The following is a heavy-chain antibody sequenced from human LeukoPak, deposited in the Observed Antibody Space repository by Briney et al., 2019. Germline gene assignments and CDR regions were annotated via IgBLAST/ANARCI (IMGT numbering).Heavy chain of an antibody. D-gene: IGHD6-19*01. J-gene: IGHJ4*02. CDR3: ARHRDSSGWYSPSYYFDY. CDR1: GGSINSSSYY. Sequence: SETLSLTCTVSGGSINSSSYYWGWIRQPPGKGLEWIGSIYYSGSTYYNPSLKSRVTISVDTSKNQFSLKLSSVTAADTAVYYCARHRDSSGWYSPSYYFDYWGQGTLVTVSS. CDR2: IYYSGST. V-gene: IGHV4-39*01.